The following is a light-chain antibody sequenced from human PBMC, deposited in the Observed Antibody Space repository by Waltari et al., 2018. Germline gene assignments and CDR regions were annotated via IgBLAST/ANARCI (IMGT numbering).Light chain of an antibody. Sequence: ETMLTQSPATLSVSPGESATLSCRASQSINSNLAWYQQKPGQAPRLLIYAASTRASGIPGRFSGSGSRDEYTLTVSSLQSEDFAAYYCQHNNYWAWAFGQGTKVAV. CDR1: QSINSN. J-gene: IGKJ1*01. V-gene: IGKV3-15*01. CDR2: AAS. CDR3: QHNNYWAWA.